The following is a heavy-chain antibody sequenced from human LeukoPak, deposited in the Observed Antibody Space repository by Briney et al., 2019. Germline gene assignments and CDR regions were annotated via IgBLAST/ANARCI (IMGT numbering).Heavy chain of an antibody. D-gene: IGHD5-12*01. V-gene: IGHV1-18*01. J-gene: IGHJ6*02. Sequence: ASVKVSCKASGYTFTTYGISWVRQAPGQGLEWMGWISAYKGNTDYAQKLQGRVTMTTDTSTSTGYMELRSLRSDDTAVYYCARDARYSFGSYYYYGMDVWGQGTTVTVSS. CDR3: ARDARYSFGSYYYYGMDV. CDR2: ISAYKGNT. CDR1: GYTFTTYG.